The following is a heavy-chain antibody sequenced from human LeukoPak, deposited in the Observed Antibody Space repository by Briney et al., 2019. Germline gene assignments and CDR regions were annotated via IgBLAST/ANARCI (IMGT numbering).Heavy chain of an antibody. Sequence: SETLSLTCTVSGVSISSYYWSWIRQPPGKGLECIGYIYHSGPTNYNPSLKSRVTISVDTSKNQFSLKLSSVTAADTAIYYCARQRDYADYLDAFDVWGQGTMVTVSS. CDR1: GVSISSYY. J-gene: IGHJ3*01. V-gene: IGHV4-59*08. D-gene: IGHD4-17*01. CDR2: IYHSGPT. CDR3: ARQRDYADYLDAFDV.